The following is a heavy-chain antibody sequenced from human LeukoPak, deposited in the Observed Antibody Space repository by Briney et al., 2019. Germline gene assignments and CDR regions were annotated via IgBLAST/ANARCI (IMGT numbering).Heavy chain of an antibody. J-gene: IGHJ4*02. CDR3: AREEKRGVMITVGGVIVIRADY. Sequence: SVKVSCKASGGTFSSYAISWVRQAPGQGLEWMGGIIPIFGTANYAQKFQGRVTITADKSTSTAYMELSSLRSEDTAVYYCAREEKRGVMITVGGVIVIRADYWGQGTLVTVSS. CDR2: IIPIFGTA. D-gene: IGHD3-16*02. V-gene: IGHV1-69*06. CDR1: GGTFSSYA.